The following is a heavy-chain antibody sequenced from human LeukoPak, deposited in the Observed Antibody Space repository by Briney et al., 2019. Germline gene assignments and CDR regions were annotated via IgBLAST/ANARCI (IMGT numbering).Heavy chain of an antibody. Sequence: SETLSLTCAVYGGSFCGYYWRWMRQPPGKGLEGSGEINHSGSTNYNPSLKSRVTISVDTYKEQFSLKLSSVTAADTAVYYCARGRVFWSGYFLDYWGQGTLVTVSS. CDR3: ARGRVFWSGYFLDY. CDR2: INHSGST. V-gene: IGHV4-34*01. CDR1: GGSFCGYY. D-gene: IGHD3-3*01. J-gene: IGHJ4*02.